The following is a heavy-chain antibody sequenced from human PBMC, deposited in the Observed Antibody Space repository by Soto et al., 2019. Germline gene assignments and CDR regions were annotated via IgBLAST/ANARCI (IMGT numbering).Heavy chain of an antibody. V-gene: IGHV3-7*01. CDR3: VGAHFDY. CDR2: INEDGSDT. D-gene: IGHD1-26*01. Sequence: EVLMVESGGDLVQPGGSLSLTCSGSGFTFSSYWMNWVRQTPGKGLEWVANINEDGSDTYYMDSVKGRFTISRDNAKNSLYLQMNSLRAEDTAVYFCVGAHFDYWGQGTLVIVSS. CDR1: GFTFSSYW. J-gene: IGHJ4*02.